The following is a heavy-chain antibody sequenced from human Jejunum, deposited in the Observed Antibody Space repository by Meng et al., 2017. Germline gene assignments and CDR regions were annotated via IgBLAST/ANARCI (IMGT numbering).Heavy chain of an antibody. CDR2: IYHTGST. CDR1: AGSISDSNW. J-gene: IGHJ5*02. D-gene: IGHD5-12*01. Sequence: GQLQESGPGLGKPSGTLSLTCAVSAGSISDSNWWSWVRQPPGKGLEWIGEIYHTGSTNYNPSLKSRVTMSLDKSKNQFFLDLTSVTAADTAVYYCARDLLGPAIAASGYFDPWGQGTLVTVSS. CDR3: ARDLLGPAIAASGYFDP. V-gene: IGHV4-4*02.